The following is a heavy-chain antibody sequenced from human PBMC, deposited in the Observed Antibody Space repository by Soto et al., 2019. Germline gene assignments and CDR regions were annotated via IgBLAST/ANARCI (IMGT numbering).Heavy chain of an antibody. V-gene: IGHV1-3*01. J-gene: IGHJ6*02. D-gene: IGHD3-16*01. CDR1: GYTFSTHA. Sequence: ASVKVSCKASGYTFSTHAMHWVRQAPGQSLEWMGWINGGTGQTKHSHRFQDRVSITRDTSASTAYMELSSLRSEETAVYYCAGGKGMEENYYYYGLDIWGQGTTVTVSS. CDR2: INGGTGQT. CDR3: AGGKGMEENYYYYGLDI.